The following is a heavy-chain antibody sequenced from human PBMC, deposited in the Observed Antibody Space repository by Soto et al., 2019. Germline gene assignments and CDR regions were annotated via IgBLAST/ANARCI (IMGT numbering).Heavy chain of an antibody. D-gene: IGHD4-4*01. Sequence: EVKLLESGGGLVQPGGSLRLSCAASGFTFDNYAMNWVRQAPGKGLEWVAHISGSGDATKYADSVKGRFAISKDNSKNTLYLQMNNLADEDTAQYYCAQEGPYINSWSPAGYCQNWGQGTLVTVSS. J-gene: IGHJ1*01. V-gene: IGHV3-23*01. CDR3: AQEGPYINSWSPAGYCQN. CDR1: GFTFDNYA. CDR2: ISGSGDAT.